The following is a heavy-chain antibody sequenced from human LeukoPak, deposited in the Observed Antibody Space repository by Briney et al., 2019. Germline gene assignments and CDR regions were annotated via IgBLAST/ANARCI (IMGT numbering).Heavy chain of an antibody. Sequence: GGSLRLSCAASGFTFNSYSMNWVRQAPGKGPEWVSYISSSSSTIYYADSVKGRFTISRDSAKTSLFLQMNSLRDEDTAVYYCARAYSSSSGRDAFDSWGLRTLVTVSS. D-gene: IGHD6-6*01. J-gene: IGHJ3*02. CDR3: ARAYSSSSGRDAFDS. CDR2: ISSSSSTI. CDR1: GFTFNSYS. V-gene: IGHV3-48*02.